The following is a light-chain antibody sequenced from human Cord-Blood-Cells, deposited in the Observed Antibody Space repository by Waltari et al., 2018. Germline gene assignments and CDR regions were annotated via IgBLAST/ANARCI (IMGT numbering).Light chain of an antibody. CDR3: QAWDSSTTV. CDR2: QDS. J-gene: IGLJ2*01. Sequence: SYELTQPPSVSVSPGQTASITCSGDKLGDKYACWYQQKPGQSHVLVIYQDSKRPSGIPERFAGSNSGNTATLTINGNHAMDEGDYYCQAWDSSTTVFGEGTKLSVL. CDR1: KLGDKY. V-gene: IGLV3-1*01.